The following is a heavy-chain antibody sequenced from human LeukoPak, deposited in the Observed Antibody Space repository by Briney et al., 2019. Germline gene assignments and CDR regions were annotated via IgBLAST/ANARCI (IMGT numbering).Heavy chain of an antibody. D-gene: IGHD2-2*02. J-gene: IGHJ6*02. CDR2: IYYSGST. Sequence: SETLSLTCAVYGGSFSGYYWSWIRQHPGKGLEWIGYIYYSGSTYYNPSLKSRVTISVDTSKNQFSLKLSSVTAADTAVYYCARDCRSTSCYISSYYYYGMDVWGQGTTVTVSS. V-gene: IGHV4-31*11. CDR3: ARDCRSTSCYISSYYYYGMDV. CDR1: GGSFSGYY.